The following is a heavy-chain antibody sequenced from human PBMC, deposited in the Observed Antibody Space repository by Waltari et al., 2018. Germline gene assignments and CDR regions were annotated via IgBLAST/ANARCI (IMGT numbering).Heavy chain of an antibody. Sequence: EVQLVETGGGLIQPGGSLRLSCAASGFTVSRNYMSWVRQAPGKGLGAVSVIASGASTDYADSVKRRFTIARYNSKNTLYRQINSLRAEDTAVYYCASLPSDAFDIWGQGTMVTVSS. CDR2: IASGAST. CDR1: GFTVSRNY. J-gene: IGHJ3*02. CDR3: ASLPSDAFDI. V-gene: IGHV3-53*02.